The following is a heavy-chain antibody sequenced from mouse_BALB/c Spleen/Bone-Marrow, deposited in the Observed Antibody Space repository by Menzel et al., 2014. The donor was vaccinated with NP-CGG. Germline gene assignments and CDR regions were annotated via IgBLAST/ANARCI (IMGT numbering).Heavy chain of an antibody. V-gene: IGHV1-54*01. Sequence: VQLQQSGAELVRPGTSLKVSCKASGYAFTYYLIEWVKQRPGQGLEWIGVXNPGSGGTNFNEKFKGKATLTVDKSSSTAXMQLSSLTSXXSAVYFCARSYXXXXXXXXXXXXGQGTXVTVSS. CDR2: XNPGSGGT. CDR3: ARSYXXXXXXXXXXX. CDR1: GYAFTYYL. D-gene: IGHD1-1*01. J-gene: IGHJ4*01.